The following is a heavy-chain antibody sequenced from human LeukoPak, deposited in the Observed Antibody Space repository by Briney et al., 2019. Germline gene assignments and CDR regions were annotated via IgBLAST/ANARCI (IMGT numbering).Heavy chain of an antibody. CDR3: ARGPMTTGGGFDY. D-gene: IGHD4-17*01. J-gene: IGHJ4*02. CDR1: GFSFSSYT. Sequence: GGSLRLSCAASGFSFSSYTMNWVRQAPGKGLEWVSYISSSGSTIYYADSVKGRFTISRDNAKNSLYLQMNSLRAEDTAVYYCARGPMTTGGGFDYWGQGTLVTVSS. CDR2: ISSSGSTI. V-gene: IGHV3-48*04.